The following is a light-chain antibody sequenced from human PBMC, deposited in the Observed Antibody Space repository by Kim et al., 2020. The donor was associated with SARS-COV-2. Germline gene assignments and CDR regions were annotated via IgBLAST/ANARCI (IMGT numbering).Light chain of an antibody. Sequence: AAVADRVTTASRASENIGTWLSWYPPKPGSAPSLLIYLASTLESGVPSRFSGTGSGTEFSLSIPSLPPDDFATYYCQHYSRFPYTFGQGTKLEI. CDR2: LAS. CDR3: QHYSRFPYT. CDR1: ENIGTW. J-gene: IGKJ2*01. V-gene: IGKV1-5*03.